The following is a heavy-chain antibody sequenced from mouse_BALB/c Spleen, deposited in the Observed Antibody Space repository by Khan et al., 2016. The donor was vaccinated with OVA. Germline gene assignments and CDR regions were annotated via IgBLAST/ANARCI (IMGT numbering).Heavy chain of an antibody. J-gene: IGHJ4*01. Sequence: EVKLLESGPGLVKPSQSLSLTCTVTGYSIPSDYAWDWIRQFPGNKLEWMGYISYGGSTSYNPSLKSRISITRDTSKNQFFLQLNSVTTEDTATYYCARKNYYGYAMDYWGQGTSVTVSS. D-gene: IGHD1-1*01. V-gene: IGHV3-2*02. CDR3: ARKNYYGYAMDY. CDR1: GYSIPSDYA. CDR2: ISYGGST.